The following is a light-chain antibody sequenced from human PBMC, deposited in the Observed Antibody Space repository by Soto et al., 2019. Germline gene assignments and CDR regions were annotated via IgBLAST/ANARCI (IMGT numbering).Light chain of an antibody. Sequence: EIVMTQSPVTLSVSPGERATLSCRASQSVSSYLAWYQQKPGQAPRVIMYGASRRATGIPDRFSGGGSGTDFTLTISRLEPEDFAVYFCQQYAGPPTTFAQGTRLEIK. CDR3: QQYAGPPTT. V-gene: IGKV3-20*01. CDR1: QSVSSY. J-gene: IGKJ5*01. CDR2: GAS.